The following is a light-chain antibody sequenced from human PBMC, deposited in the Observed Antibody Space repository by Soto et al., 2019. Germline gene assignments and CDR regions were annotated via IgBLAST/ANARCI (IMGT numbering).Light chain of an antibody. CDR1: QSVSSY. Sequence: EIVLTQSPATLSLSPGERATLSCRASQSVSSYLAWYQQKHGQAPRLLIYDASNRATGIPARFSGSGSGTDFTLPISSLEPEDFAVYYCQQRSNWPPYTFGQGTKLEIK. CDR3: QQRSNWPPYT. J-gene: IGKJ2*01. CDR2: DAS. V-gene: IGKV3-11*01.